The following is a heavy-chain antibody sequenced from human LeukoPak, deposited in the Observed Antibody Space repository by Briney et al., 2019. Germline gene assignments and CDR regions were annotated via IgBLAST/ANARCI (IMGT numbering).Heavy chain of an antibody. J-gene: IGHJ3*02. V-gene: IGHV3-53*01. Sequence: PGGSLRLSCAASGFTVSSNYMSWVRQAPGKGLEWVSVIYSGGSTYYADSVKGRFTISRDNSKNTLYLQMNSLRAEDTAVYYCARDDIVATRTLDSDAFDIWGQGTMVTVSS. CDR2: IYSGGST. CDR1: GFTVSSNY. D-gene: IGHD5-12*01. CDR3: ARDDIVATRTLDSDAFDI.